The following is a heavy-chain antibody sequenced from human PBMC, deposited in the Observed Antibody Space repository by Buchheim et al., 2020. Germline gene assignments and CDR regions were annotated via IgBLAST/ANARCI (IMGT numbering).Heavy chain of an antibody. CDR1: GFTFSSYG. CDR3: VRAQDDYADYYYYGMDV. Sequence: QVQLVESGGGVVQPGRSLRLSCAASGFTFSSYGMHWVRQAPGKGLEWVAVIWYDGSNKYYADSVKGRFTISRDNSKNTLYLQMNSLRAEDTAVYYCVRAQDDYADYYYYGMDVWGQGTT. J-gene: IGHJ6*02. D-gene: IGHD4-17*01. CDR2: IWYDGSNK. V-gene: IGHV3-33*01.